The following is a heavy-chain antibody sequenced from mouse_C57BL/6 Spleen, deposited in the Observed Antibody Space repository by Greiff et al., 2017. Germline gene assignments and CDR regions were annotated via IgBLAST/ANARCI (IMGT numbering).Heavy chain of an antibody. J-gene: IGHJ3*01. CDR2: IDPETGGT. CDR1: GYTFTDYE. Sequence: QVQLQESGAELVRPGASVTLSCKASGYTFTDYEMHWVKQTPVHGLEWIGAIDPETGGTAYNQKFKGKAILTADKSSSTAYMALRSLTSEDSAVYYCTISYYGDSAWFAYWGQGTLVTVSA. V-gene: IGHV1-15*01. D-gene: IGHD2-13*01. CDR3: TISYYGDSAWFAY.